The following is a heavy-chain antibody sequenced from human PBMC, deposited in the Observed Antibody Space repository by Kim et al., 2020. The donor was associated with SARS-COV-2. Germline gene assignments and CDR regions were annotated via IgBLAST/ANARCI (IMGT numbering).Heavy chain of an antibody. Sequence: GGSLRLSCAASGFTFSSYAMSWVRQAPGKGLEWVSAISGSGGSTYYADSVKGRFTISRDNSKNTLYLQMNSLRAEDTAVYYCAKDQNPLLWFGELNNAFDIWGQGTMVTVSS. D-gene: IGHD3-10*01. V-gene: IGHV3-23*01. CDR3: AKDQNPLLWFGELNNAFDI. J-gene: IGHJ3*02. CDR2: ISGSGGST. CDR1: GFTFSSYA.